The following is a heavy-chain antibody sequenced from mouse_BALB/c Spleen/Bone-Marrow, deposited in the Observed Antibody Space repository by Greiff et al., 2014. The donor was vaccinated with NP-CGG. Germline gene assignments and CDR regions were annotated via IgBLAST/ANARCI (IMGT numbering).Heavy chain of an antibody. CDR2: INPGSGGT. CDR1: GYAFTNYL. V-gene: IGHV1-54*01. CDR3: AGSGGNWNFDV. D-gene: IGHD2-1*01. Sequence: VQLQQSGAELVRPGTSVKVSCKASGYAFTNYLIEWVKQRPGQGLEWIGMINPGSGGTNYNEKFKGKATLTADKSSSTAYMQRSSLTSDDSAVYFCAGSGGNWNFDVWGAGTTVTVSS. J-gene: IGHJ1*01.